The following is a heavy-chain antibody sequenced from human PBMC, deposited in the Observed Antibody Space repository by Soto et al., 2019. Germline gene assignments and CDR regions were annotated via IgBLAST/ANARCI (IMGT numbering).Heavy chain of an antibody. CDR2: IIPIFGTA. D-gene: IGHD3-10*01. Sequence: SVKVSCKASGGTFRNYGISWVRQAPGQGLEWVGGIIPIFGTAKYAQKFQGRVTITADESTTTAYLELRSLRSEDTAVHYCARGRASGSYYLLDYWGQGTLVTVSS. J-gene: IGHJ4*02. CDR1: GGTFRNYG. V-gene: IGHV1-69*13. CDR3: ARGRASGSYYLLDY.